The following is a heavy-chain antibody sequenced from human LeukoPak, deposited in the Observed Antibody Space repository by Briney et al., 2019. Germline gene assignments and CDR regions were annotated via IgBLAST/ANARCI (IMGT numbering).Heavy chain of an antibody. D-gene: IGHD1-26*01. J-gene: IGHJ4*02. CDR1: GFTFSSYE. Sequence: PGGSLRLSCAASGFTFSSYEMNWVRQAPGKGLEWVSYISSSGSTIYYADSVKGRFTISRDSAKNTLYLQMNSLRAEDTALYYCARETEFSGSFFVDYWGQGTLVTVSS. V-gene: IGHV3-48*03. CDR2: ISSSGSTI. CDR3: ARETEFSGSFFVDY.